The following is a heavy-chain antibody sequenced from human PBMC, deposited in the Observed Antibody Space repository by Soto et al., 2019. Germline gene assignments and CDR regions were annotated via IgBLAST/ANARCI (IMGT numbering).Heavy chain of an antibody. Sequence: GESLKISYQCSGYTFSNFWIAWVRQLPGKGLEYMGIIYPGDSETRYSPSFHGKVTISADRSIGTAYLQWSSLEASDSAFYFCARSPRSSPYFDYWGQGALVTVS. V-gene: IGHV5-51*01. CDR2: IYPGDSET. D-gene: IGHD6-13*01. CDR1: GYTFSNFW. CDR3: ARSPRSSPYFDY. J-gene: IGHJ4*02.